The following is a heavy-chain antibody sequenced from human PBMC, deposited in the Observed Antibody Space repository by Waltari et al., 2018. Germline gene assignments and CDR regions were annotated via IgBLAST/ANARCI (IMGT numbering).Heavy chain of an antibody. CDR1: GYTFTSYD. CDR3: ARGHVTRGGYYYGMDV. Sequence: QVQLVQSGAEVKKPGASVKVSCKASGYTFTSYDLNWVGQATAQWLEWLGWMNPNSGNTGYAQKFQGRVNMTRNTSISTAYMELSSLRSEDTAVYYWARGHVTRGGYYYGMDVWGQGTTVTVSS. J-gene: IGHJ6*02. CDR2: MNPNSGNT. D-gene: IGHD4-17*01. V-gene: IGHV1-8*02.